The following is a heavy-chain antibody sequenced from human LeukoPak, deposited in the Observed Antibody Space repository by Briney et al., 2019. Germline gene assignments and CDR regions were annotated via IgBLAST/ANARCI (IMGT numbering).Heavy chain of an antibody. J-gene: IGHJ3*02. CDR3: ARVPIYYDSSGYYPYDAFDI. D-gene: IGHD3-22*01. V-gene: IGHV5-51*01. Sequence: GESLKISCEGSGYTFTSYWIGWVRQMPGKGLEWMGIIYPGDSDTRYSPSFQGQVTISADKSISTAYLQWSSLKASDTAMYYCARVPIYYDSSGYYPYDAFDIWGQGTMATVSS. CDR1: GYTFTSYW. CDR2: IYPGDSDT.